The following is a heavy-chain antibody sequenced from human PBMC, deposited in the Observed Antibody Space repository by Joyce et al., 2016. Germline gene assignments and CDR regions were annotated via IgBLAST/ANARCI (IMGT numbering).Heavy chain of an antibody. CDR2: ISYDRSNK. CDR3: AKVQRKRAVVGTPLEY. CDR1: GLTFSIYG. J-gene: IGHJ4*02. Sequence: QVQLVESGGGVVQPGRSVRLSCAASGLTFSIYGMQWVRQAPGEGLEWVVIISYDRSNKYYSDSVKGRFTISRDNSKSTLYLDMNRLRTEDTAVYYCAKVQRKRAVVGTPLEYWGQGTLVTVSS. V-gene: IGHV3-30*18. D-gene: IGHD6-19*01.